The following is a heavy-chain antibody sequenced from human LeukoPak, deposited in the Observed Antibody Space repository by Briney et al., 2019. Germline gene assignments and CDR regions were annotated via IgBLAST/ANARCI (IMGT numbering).Heavy chain of an antibody. V-gene: IGHV3-7*01. D-gene: IGHD3-16*01. CDR3: ARKDLEAYWYFDL. J-gene: IGHJ2*01. CDR2: IREDGCER. Sequence: GGSLRLSCAASGFTFRSHWMNWVRQAPGKGLEWAANIREDGCERYYVDSVKGRFTISRDNAKNSLILHMDSLRVEDTALYYCARKDLEAYWYFDLWGRGTLVTVSS. CDR1: GFTFRSHW.